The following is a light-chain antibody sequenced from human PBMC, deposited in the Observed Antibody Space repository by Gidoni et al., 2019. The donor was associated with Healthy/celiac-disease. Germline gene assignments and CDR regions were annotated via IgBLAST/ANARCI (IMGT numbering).Light chain of an antibody. CDR3: SSYTSSSTLV. J-gene: IGLJ3*02. Sequence: QSALTQPASVSGSPGQSITISCTGTSSDVGGYNYVSWYQQHPGKAPNLMIYEVSNRPSGVSNRFSGSKSGNTASLTISGLQAEDEADYYCSSYTSSSTLVFGGGTKLXVX. CDR1: SSDVGGYNY. V-gene: IGLV2-14*01. CDR2: EVS.